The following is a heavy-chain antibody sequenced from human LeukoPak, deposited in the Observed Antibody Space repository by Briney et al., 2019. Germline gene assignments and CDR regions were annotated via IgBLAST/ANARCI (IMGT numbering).Heavy chain of an antibody. Sequence: GASVKVSCKASGGTFSSYAISWVRQAPGQGLEWMGGIIPIFGTANYAQKFQGRLTITADESTSTAYMELSSLRSEDTAVYYCARAYEVYYDSSGLDAFDIWGQGTMVTVSS. CDR1: GGTFSSYA. CDR2: IIPIFGTA. CDR3: ARAYEVYYDSSGLDAFDI. D-gene: IGHD3-22*01. V-gene: IGHV1-69*13. J-gene: IGHJ3*02.